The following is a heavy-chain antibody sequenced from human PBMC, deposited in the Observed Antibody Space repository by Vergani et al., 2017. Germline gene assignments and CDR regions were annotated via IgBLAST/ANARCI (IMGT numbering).Heavy chain of an antibody. J-gene: IGHJ4*02. V-gene: IGHV3-48*03. Sequence: EVQLVESGGGLVQPGGSLRLSCAASGFTFSSYEMNWVRQAPGKGLEWVSYISSSGSTIYYADSVKGRFTISRDNAKNSLYLQMNSLRAEDTAVYYCARGYDYGDYGGFDYWGQGTLVTVSS. D-gene: IGHD4-17*01. CDR3: ARGYDYGDYGGFDY. CDR2: ISSSGSTI. CDR1: GFTFSSYE.